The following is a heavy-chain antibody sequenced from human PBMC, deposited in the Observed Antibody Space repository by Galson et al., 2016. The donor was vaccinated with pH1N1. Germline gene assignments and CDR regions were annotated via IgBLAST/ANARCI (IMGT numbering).Heavy chain of an antibody. Sequence: SLRLSCAASGFTFSNYAMSWVRQAPGKGLEWVSAISGRGESTYYSDSVKGHPTISRDNSKNTLYLQMNSLGTEDTAVYYCAKALSSDYGDYGFDYWGQGTLVTVSS. J-gene: IGHJ4*02. CDR2: ISGRGEST. CDR3: AKALSSDYGDYGFDY. CDR1: GFTFSNYA. D-gene: IGHD4-17*01. V-gene: IGHV3-23*01.